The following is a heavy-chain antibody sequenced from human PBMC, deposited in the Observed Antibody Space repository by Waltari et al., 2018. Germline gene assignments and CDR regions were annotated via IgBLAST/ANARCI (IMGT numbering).Heavy chain of an antibody. CDR1: GGSFSGYY. Sequence: QVQLQQWGAGLLKPSETLSLTCAVYGGSFSGYYWSWIRQPPGKGLEWIGEINHSGSTNYNPSLKSRVTISVDTSKNQFSRKLSSVTAADTAVYYCARAQKREWLRFFDYWGQGTLVTVSS. J-gene: IGHJ4*02. CDR3: ARAQKREWLRFFDY. V-gene: IGHV4-34*01. D-gene: IGHD5-12*01. CDR2: INHSGST.